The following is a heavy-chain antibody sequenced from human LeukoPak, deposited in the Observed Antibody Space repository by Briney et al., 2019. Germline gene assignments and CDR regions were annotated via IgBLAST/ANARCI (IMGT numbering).Heavy chain of an antibody. CDR1: GFTFDDYG. Sequence: GGSLRLSCAASGFTFDDYGMSWVRQAPGKGLEWVSGINWNGGSTGYADSVKGRFTISRDNAKNSLYLQMNSLRAEDTALYHCARGTVRIFGVVRYMDVWGKGTTVTVSS. J-gene: IGHJ6*03. V-gene: IGHV3-20*01. CDR3: ARGTVRIFGVVRYMDV. CDR2: INWNGGST. D-gene: IGHD3-3*01.